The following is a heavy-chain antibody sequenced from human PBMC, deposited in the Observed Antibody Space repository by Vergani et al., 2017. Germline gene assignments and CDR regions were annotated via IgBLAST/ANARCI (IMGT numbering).Heavy chain of an antibody. Sequence: EVQLVESGGGLVQPGRSLRLSCAASGFTFDDYAMHWVRQAPGKGLEWVSGISWNSGSIGYADSVKGRFTISRDNAKNSLYLQMNSLRAEDTALYYCAISSPYGSGSSFDYWGQGTLVTVSS. D-gene: IGHD3-10*01. V-gene: IGHV3-9*01. CDR3: AISSPYGSGSSFDY. J-gene: IGHJ4*02. CDR2: ISWNSGSI. CDR1: GFTFDDYA.